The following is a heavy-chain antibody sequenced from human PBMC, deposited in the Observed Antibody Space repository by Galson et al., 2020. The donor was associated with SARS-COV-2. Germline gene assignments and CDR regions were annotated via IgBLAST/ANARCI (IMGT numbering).Heavy chain of an antibody. CDR2: IYSGGST. CDR3: ARYRVVYGLDV. V-gene: IGHV3-66*01. J-gene: IGHJ6*02. Sequence: TGGSLRLPCAASGFTVSRNYMSWVRQAPGKGLEWVSVIYSGGSTYYADSVKCRFTISRDNSKNTLYLQMNSLRAEDTAVYYCARYRVVYGLDVWGQGATVTVS. CDR1: GFTVSRNY. D-gene: IGHD2-15*01.